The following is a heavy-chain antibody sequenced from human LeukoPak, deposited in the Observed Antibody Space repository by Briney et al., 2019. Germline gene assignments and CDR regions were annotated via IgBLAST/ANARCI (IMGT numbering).Heavy chain of an antibody. CDR3: ARVRCSRNSCFPDY. Sequence: PGGSLRLSCAASGFTFSTYWMSWVRQAPGKGLEWVANIKQDGSDKYYVDSVKGRFTISRDNAKNSLFLQMNSLRAEDTAVYYWARVRCSRNSCFPDYWGQGTLVTVSS. CDR1: GFTFSTYW. CDR2: IKQDGSDK. V-gene: IGHV3-7*01. D-gene: IGHD2-15*01. J-gene: IGHJ4*02.